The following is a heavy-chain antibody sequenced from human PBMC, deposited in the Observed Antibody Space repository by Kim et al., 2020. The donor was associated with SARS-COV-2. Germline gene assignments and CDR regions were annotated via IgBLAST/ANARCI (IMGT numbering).Heavy chain of an antibody. V-gene: IGHV3-53*01. D-gene: IGHD3-22*01. J-gene: IGHJ4*02. CDR3: ASGPKYYYDSSGYYRLPYGFDY. CDR1: GFTVSSNY. Sequence: GGSLRLSCAASGFTVSSNYMSWVRQAPGKGLEWVSVIYSGGSTYYADSVKGRFTISRDNSKNTLYLQMNSLRAEDTAVYYCASGPKYYYDSSGYYRLPYGFDYWGQGTLVTVSS. CDR2: IYSGGST.